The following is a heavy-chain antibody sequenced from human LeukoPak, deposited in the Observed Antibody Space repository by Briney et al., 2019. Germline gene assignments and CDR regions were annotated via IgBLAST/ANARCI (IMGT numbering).Heavy chain of an antibody. CDR2: ISAYNGNT. V-gene: IGHV1-18*01. D-gene: IGHD2-2*01. CDR3: ARDNLLGYCSSTSCYGYYYYGMHV. CDR1: GYTFTSYG. Sequence: ASVKVSCKASGYTFTSYGISWERQAPGQGLEWMGCISAYNGNTNYAQKLQGRVTMTTDTSTSTAYMELRSLRSDDTAVYYCARDNLLGYCSSTSCYGYYYYGMHVWGQGTTVTVSS. J-gene: IGHJ6*02.